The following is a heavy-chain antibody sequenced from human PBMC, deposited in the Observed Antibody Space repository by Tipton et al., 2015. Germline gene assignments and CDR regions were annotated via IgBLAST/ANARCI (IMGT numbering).Heavy chain of an antibody. CDR3: ACRDYDSLTRDYQTVDY. Sequence: TLSLTCTVSGGSISGYFWSWIRQPPGKGLEWIGYIHYTGRTKYNPSLNSRVTMSRDTSKNQFSLKLTSVTAADTAVYYCACRDYDSLTRDYQTVDYWGPGTLVIVSS. CDR1: GGSISGYF. V-gene: IGHV4-59*08. CDR2: IHYTGRT. J-gene: IGHJ4*02. D-gene: IGHD3-9*01.